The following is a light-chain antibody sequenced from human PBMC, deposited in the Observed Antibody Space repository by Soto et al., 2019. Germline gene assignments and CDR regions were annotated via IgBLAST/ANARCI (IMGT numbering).Light chain of an antibody. Sequence: DIQMTQSPSSLSASVGDRVTITCQASQDISNYLNWYQQKPGKAPKLLIYDASNLETGVPSRFSGSGSGTDFTFTISSLQPEDIATYYCQQYDNLPRGFNFGPGTKVDIK. CDR2: DAS. J-gene: IGKJ3*01. V-gene: IGKV1-33*01. CDR3: QQYDNLPRGFN. CDR1: QDISNY.